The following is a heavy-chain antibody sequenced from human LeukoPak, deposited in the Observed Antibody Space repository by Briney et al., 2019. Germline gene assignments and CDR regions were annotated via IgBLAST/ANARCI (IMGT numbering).Heavy chain of an antibody. CDR2: ISSSGSTI. CDR1: GFTFSSFE. D-gene: IGHD3-10*02. CDR3: ARDSYMFGSDY. J-gene: IGHJ4*02. V-gene: IGHV3-48*03. Sequence: GGSLRLSCAASGFTFSSFEMNWVRQAPGKGLEWVSYISSSGSTIYYADSVKGRFTISRDNAKNSLYLHMNSLRAEDTAVYYCARDSYMFGSDYWGQGTLVTVSS.